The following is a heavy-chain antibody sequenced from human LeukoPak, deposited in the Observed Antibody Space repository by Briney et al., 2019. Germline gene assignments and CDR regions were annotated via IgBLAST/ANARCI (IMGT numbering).Heavy chain of an antibody. CDR2: ISPGGSTT. J-gene: IGHJ4*02. D-gene: IGHD5-18*01. Sequence: GESPKISCKGSGYSFIDNWIAWVRQMPGKGLEWMGIISPGGSTTTYSPSFQGHVTISVDMSINTAYLQWGSLKASDTAIYYCAKYLRWLNSPDPPEDYWGQGTLVTVST. CDR3: AKYLRWLNSPDPPEDY. V-gene: IGHV5-51*01. CDR1: GYSFIDNW.